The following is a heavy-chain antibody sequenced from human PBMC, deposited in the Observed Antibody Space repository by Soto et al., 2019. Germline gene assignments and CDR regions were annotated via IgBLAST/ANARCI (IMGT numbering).Heavy chain of an antibody. D-gene: IGHD1-26*01. Sequence: SETLSLTCTVSGGSISSSSYFWGWIRQPPGKGLESIGSIYYTGSTYYNPSLKSRVTISVDTSKNQFSLKLTSVTAADTAVYYCSRLICGPFYFDYRGQGTLVTVSS. CDR1: GGSISSSSYF. CDR3: SRLICGPFYFDY. V-gene: IGHV4-39*01. CDR2: IYYTGST. J-gene: IGHJ4*02.